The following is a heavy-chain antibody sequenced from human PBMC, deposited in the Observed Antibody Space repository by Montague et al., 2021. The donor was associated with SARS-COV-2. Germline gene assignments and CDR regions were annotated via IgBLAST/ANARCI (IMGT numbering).Heavy chain of an antibody. CDR2: IYYSGST. Sequence: LRLSCAASGFTFNSYNMNWVRQPPGKGLEWIGSIYYSGSTYYNPSLKSRVTISVDTSKNQFSLKLSSVAAADTAVYYRARRSYDILTGYSIPNWFDPWGQGTLVTVSS. CDR1: GFTFNSYN. J-gene: IGHJ5*02. CDR3: ARRSYDILTGYSIPNWFDP. V-gene: IGHV4-39*01. D-gene: IGHD3-9*01.